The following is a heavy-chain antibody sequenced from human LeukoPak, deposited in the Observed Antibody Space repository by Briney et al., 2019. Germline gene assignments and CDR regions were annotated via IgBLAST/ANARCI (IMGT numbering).Heavy chain of an antibody. V-gene: IGHV1-8*03. Sequence: ASVKVSCKASGYTFSSYDINWVRQATAQGLEWMGWMNSNSCNTRYAQMSQGRVTITSNTSISTAYMELSSLRSEDTAVYYCARAQSLAGMHCSGGSCSTTYQASYYYMDVWGKGTTVTVSS. J-gene: IGHJ6*03. D-gene: IGHD2-15*01. CDR2: MNSNSCNT. CDR1: GYTFSSYD. CDR3: ARAQSLAGMHCSGGSCSTTYQASYYYMDV.